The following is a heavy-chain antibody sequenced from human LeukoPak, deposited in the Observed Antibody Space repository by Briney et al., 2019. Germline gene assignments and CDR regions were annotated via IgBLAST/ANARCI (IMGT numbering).Heavy chain of an antibody. D-gene: IGHD2/OR15-2a*01. Sequence: GGSLRLSCAASGFTFSSYGIHWVRQAPGKGLEWVSYISSSSSTIYYADSVKGRFTISRDNAKNSLYLQMNILRAEDTAVYYCASLLSTGYGMDVWGQGTTVTVSS. CDR2: ISSSSSTI. CDR1: GFTFSSYG. CDR3: ASLLSTGYGMDV. V-gene: IGHV3-48*04. J-gene: IGHJ6*02.